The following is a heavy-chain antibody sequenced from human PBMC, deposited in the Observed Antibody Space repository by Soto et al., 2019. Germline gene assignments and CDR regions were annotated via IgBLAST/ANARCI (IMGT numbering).Heavy chain of an antibody. CDR2: IWYDGSNK. CDR3: ARHSKLRYYHYGMDV. D-gene: IGHD6-13*01. Sequence: GGSLRLSCAASGFTFSSYGMHWVRQAPGKGLEWVAVIWYDGSNKYYADSVKGRFTISRDNSKNTLYLQMNSLRAEDTAVYYCARHSKLRYYHYGMDVWGQGPTVTVSS. J-gene: IGHJ6*02. V-gene: IGHV3-33*01. CDR1: GFTFSSYG.